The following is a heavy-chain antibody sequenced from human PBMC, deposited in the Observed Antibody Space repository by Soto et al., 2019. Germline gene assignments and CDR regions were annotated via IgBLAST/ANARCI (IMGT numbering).Heavy chain of an antibody. J-gene: IGHJ6*02. CDR2: ITSNGGNT. CDR1: GFTFSSYA. Sequence: EVQLVESGGGLVQPGGSLRLSCAASGFTFSSYAMHWVRQAPGKGLEYVSAITSNGGNTDYASSVKARFTISRDNSKNTLYLQMGSLRAEDMAVYYCARRVPFGYGMDVWGQGCTVTVSS. CDR3: ARRVPFGYGMDV. D-gene: IGHD3-16*01. V-gene: IGHV3-64*01.